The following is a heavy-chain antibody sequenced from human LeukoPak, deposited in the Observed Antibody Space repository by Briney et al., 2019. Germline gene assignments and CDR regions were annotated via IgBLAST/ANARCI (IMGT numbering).Heavy chain of an antibody. V-gene: IGHV1-8*01. D-gene: IGHD3-22*01. J-gene: IGHJ2*01. CDR3: ARVDDSSGYPYWYFDL. CDR1: GYTFTSYD. Sequence: ASVKVSCKASGYTFTSYDINWVRQATGQGLEWMGWMNPNSGNTGYAQKFQGRVTMTRNTSISTAYMELSSLRSEDTAVYYCARVDDSSGYPYWYFDLWGRGTLVTVSS. CDR2: MNPNSGNT.